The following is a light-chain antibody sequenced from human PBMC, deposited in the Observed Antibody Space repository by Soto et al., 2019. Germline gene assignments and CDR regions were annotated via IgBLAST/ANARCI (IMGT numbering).Light chain of an antibody. CDR2: DVN. V-gene: IGLV2-18*02. CDR3: TSYATGSAYV. J-gene: IGLJ1*01. Sequence: QSVLTQPPSVSGSPGQSVTISCTGTSSDVGGYNRVSWYQQPPGKAPKLLIYDVNNRPSVGSTRFSGSKSGNTASLTISGLQAEDEADYYCTSYATGSAYVFGPGTKLTVL. CDR1: SSDVGGYNR.